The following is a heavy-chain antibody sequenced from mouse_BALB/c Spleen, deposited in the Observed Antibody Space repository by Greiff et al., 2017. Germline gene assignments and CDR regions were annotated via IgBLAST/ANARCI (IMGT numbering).Heavy chain of an antibody. Sequence: QVQLKQSGPELVKPGASVKMSCKASGYTFTDYVISWVKQRTGQGLEWIGEIYPGSGSTYYNEKFKGKATLTADKSSNTAYMQLSSLTSEDSAVYFCARSGYYYGSSFYAMDYWGQGTSVTVSS. CDR1: GYTFTDYV. V-gene: IGHV1-77*01. D-gene: IGHD1-1*01. CDR3: ARSGYYYGSSFYAMDY. J-gene: IGHJ4*01. CDR2: IYPGSGST.